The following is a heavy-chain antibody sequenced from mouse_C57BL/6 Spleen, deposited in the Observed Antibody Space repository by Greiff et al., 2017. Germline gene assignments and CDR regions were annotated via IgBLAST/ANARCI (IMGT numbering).Heavy chain of an antibody. CDR3: ARRSPRGDESYAMDY. Sequence: EVQLQQSGPELVKPGASVKIPCKASGYTFTDYNMDWVKQSHGKSLEWIGDINPNNGGTIYNQKFKGKATLTVDKSSSTAYMELRSLTSEDTAVYYCARRSPRGDESYAMDYRGQGTSVTVSS. CDR1: GYTFTDYN. V-gene: IGHV1-18*01. CDR2: INPNNGGT. J-gene: IGHJ4*01.